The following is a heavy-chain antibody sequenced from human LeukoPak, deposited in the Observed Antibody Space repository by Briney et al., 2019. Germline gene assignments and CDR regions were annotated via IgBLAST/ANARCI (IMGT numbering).Heavy chain of an antibody. CDR3: TTDYTPFYTRRFDP. D-gene: IGHD2-15*01. Sequence: GGSLRLSCAASGLSFSYAWMSWVRQAPGKGLEWVGRIKSKPDDVTTDYGAPAKGRFTISRDDSKNTLYLQMNSLKTEDTAVYYCTTDYTPFYTRRFDPWGQGTLVTVSS. V-gene: IGHV3-15*01. CDR2: IKSKPDDVTT. CDR1: GLSFSYAW. J-gene: IGHJ5*02.